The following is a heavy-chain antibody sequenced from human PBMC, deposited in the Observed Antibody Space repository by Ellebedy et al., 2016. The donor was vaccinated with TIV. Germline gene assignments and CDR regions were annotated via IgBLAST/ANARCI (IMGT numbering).Heavy chain of an antibody. D-gene: IGHD7-27*01. CDR2: IWSGGGT. CDR1: GVTVGNNY. J-gene: IGHJ4*02. CDR3: ARDPPASGTRTWG. V-gene: IGHV3-66*01. Sequence: GESLKISCVASGVTVGNNYMRWVRQAPGKGLEWVSLIWSGGGTHYADSVKGRFTISRDNSKNTLYLQMDNLRAEDTAMYYCARDPPASGTRTWGWGQGTLVTVSS.